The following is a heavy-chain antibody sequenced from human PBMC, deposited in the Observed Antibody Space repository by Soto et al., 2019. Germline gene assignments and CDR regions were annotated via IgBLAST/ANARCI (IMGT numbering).Heavy chain of an antibody. D-gene: IGHD3-3*01. Sequence: QVQLQESGPGLVKPSETLSLTCTVSGGAVTTYHWTWIRQPPGKGLEWIGYIYNSGNTNYSPSLKSRVTMSIDTSKNQVSLKLNSVTAADSAMYYCAKFWDGFYYYYGMDVWGQGTSVTVS. CDR2: IYNSGNT. CDR3: AKFWDGFYYYYGMDV. V-gene: IGHV4-59*02. CDR1: GGAVTTYH. J-gene: IGHJ6*02.